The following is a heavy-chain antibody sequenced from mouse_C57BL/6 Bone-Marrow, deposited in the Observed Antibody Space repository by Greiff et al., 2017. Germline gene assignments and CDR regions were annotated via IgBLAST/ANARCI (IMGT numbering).Heavy chain of an antibody. J-gene: IGHJ2*01. CDR1: GYTFTSYW. CDR2: IDPSDSYT. CDR3: ARGGNLDY. Sequence: VQLQQPGAELVRPGTSVTLSCKASGYTFTSYWMHWVKQRPGQGLEWIGVIDPSDSYTNYNQKFKGKATLTVDPSSSTAYMQLSSLTSEDSAVYYCARGGNLDYWGQGTTLTVSA. D-gene: IGHD2-1*01. V-gene: IGHV1-59*01.